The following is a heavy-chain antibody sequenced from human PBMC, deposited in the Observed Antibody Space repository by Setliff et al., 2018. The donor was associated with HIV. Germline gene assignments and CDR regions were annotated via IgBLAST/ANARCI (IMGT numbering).Heavy chain of an antibody. CDR2: ISGSSSTI. Sequence: GGSLRLSCAASGFTFSSYGMNWVRQAPGKGLEWVSYISGSSSTIYYADSVKGRFTISRDNAKNSLYLQMNSLRAEDTAVYYCARASRGGYYDSSAYAYWGQGTLVTVSS. CDR3: ARASRGGYYDSSAYAY. CDR1: GFTFSSYG. V-gene: IGHV3-48*01. J-gene: IGHJ4*02. D-gene: IGHD3-22*01.